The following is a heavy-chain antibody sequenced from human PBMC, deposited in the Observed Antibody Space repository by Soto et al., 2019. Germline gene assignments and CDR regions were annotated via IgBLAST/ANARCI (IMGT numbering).Heavy chain of an antibody. J-gene: IGHJ4*02. D-gene: IGHD3-9*01. Sequence: TSETLSLTCTVSGGSISSGDYYWSWIRQPPGKGLEWIGYIYYSGSTYYNPSLKSRVTISVDTSKNQFSLKLSSVTAADTAVYYCARATSGYYDILTGVSFDYWGQGTLVTVSS. CDR2: IYYSGST. CDR1: GGSISSGDYY. V-gene: IGHV4-30-4*01. CDR3: ARATSGYYDILTGVSFDY.